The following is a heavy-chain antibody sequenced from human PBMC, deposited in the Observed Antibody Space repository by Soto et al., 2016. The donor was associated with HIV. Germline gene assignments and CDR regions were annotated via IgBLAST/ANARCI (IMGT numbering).Heavy chain of an antibody. V-gene: IGHV4-59*01. CDR2: IYFSGIT. Sequence: QVQLQESGPGLVQPSETVSLTCNVSGGSMRGFYWSWIRQSPGKRLEWIAYIYFSGITDYNPSLKSRVSLSVDMSKNHFSLNLTSVTAADTAVYFCARAPIAVPGRFDYWGQGLLVTVSS. J-gene: IGHJ4*02. CDR1: GGSMRGFY. D-gene: IGHD6-19*01. CDR3: ARAPIAVPGRFDY.